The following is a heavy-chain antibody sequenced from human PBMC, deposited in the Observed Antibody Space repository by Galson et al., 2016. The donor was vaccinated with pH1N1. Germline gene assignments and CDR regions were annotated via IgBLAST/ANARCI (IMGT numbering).Heavy chain of an antibody. J-gene: IGHJ6*03. CDR2: VNHSGTT. D-gene: IGHD2-15*01. CDR3: ERKGGGYNMDLHFHYYYYIDD. Sequence: ETLSLTCAVSGGSLGGFYWTWVRQSPGVGLEWIGEVNHSGTTNYNPSLRGRVTISVDSSHQFSMTLTSVTAAETAVYYCERKGGGYNMDLHFHYYYYIDDWAKGTTVTVS. V-gene: IGHV4-34*01. CDR1: GGSLGGFY.